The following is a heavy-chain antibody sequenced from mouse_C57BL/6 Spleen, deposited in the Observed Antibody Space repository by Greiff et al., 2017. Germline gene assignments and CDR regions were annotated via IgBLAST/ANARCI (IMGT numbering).Heavy chain of an antibody. V-gene: IGHV1-76*01. CDR2: IYPGSGNT. CDR3: ASATPGGFAD. J-gene: IGHJ3*01. Sequence: QVQLQQSGAELVRPGASVKLSCKASGYTFTDYYINWVKQRPGQGLEWIARIYPGSGNTYYNEKFKGKATLTGEKSSSTAYMQLSSLTSADSAVYFCASATPGGFADWSQGTLVTVSA. D-gene: IGHD6-1*01. CDR1: GYTFTDYY.